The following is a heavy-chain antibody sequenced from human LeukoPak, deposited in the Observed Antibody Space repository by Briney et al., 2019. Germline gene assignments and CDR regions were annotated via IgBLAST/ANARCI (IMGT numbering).Heavy chain of an antibody. D-gene: IGHD6-13*01. J-gene: IGHJ4*02. Sequence: GGAPRLSSAASGVTFTSYSMNWVRQAPGKGLEWVSYISSGSSYIYNADSVKGRFNISRDNAKNSLYLQMNSLGAEDTAVYYCARDLRIAAAPADTAYWGQGTLVTVSS. CDR3: ARDLRIAAAPADTAY. CDR1: GVTFTSYS. CDR2: ISSGSSYI. V-gene: IGHV3-21*01.